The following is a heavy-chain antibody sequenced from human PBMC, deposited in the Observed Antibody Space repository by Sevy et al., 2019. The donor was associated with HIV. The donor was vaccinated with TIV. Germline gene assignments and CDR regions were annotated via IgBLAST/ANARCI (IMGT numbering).Heavy chain of an antibody. J-gene: IGHJ4*02. CDR2: IRSNIDGGTR. V-gene: IGHV3-15*01. D-gene: IGHD4-17*01. Sequence: GGSLRLSCAASGFTFTHAWMGWVRQAPGKGLEWVGRIRSNIDGGTREYAAPLKCRFTISRDDSKNTIYLQMNILKSADIAVYYCTTDREYGDYKGGFDYWGQGTLVTVSS. CDR3: TTDREYGDYKGGFDY. CDR1: GFTFTHAW.